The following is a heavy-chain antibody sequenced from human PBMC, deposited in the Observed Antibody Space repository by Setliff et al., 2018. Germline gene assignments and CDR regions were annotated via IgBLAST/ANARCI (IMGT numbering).Heavy chain of an antibody. CDR1: GFSLGSYE. Sequence: PGGSLRLSCAASGFSLGSYEFNWVRQAPGKGLEWVSYISSSGTDMYYVDSVKGRFTISRDNAKNSVYLQMNSLRAEDTAVYYCVPLNLAGEARENFQLWGRGTLVTVSS. D-gene: IGHD3-3*02. V-gene: IGHV3-48*03. CDR3: VPLNLAGEARENFQL. J-gene: IGHJ1*01. CDR2: ISSSGTDM.